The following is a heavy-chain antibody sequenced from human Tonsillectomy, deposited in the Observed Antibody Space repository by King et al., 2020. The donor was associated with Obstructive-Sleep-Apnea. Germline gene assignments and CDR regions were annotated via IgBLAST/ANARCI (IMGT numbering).Heavy chain of an antibody. CDR1: GFSLTTKTVG. CDR2: IYWDDDK. V-gene: IGHV2-5*02. Sequence: TLKESGPTLVKPTQTLTLTCTFSGFSLTTKTVGVGWIRQPPGKALEWLALIYWDDDKRYSPSLKSRLTITKDTSKNQVVLTITNMDPVDTATYYCTPNRVPQIVVVGDYFDYWGQGTLVTVSS. CDR3: TPNRVPQIVVVGDYFDY. D-gene: IGHD3-22*01. J-gene: IGHJ4*02.